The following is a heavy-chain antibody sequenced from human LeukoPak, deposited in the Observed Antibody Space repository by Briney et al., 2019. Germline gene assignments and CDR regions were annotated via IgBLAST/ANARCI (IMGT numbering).Heavy chain of an antibody. CDR2: ISGSSSAI. CDR3: AGVQYDSSSPDY. Sequence: GGSLRLSCGASGFTFSDHGMNWVRQAPGKGLEWLSYISGSSSAIYYADSVKARFTISRDNSKNSMYLQMNSLRAEDTAVYYCAGVQYDSSSPDYWGQGTLVTVSS. CDR1: GFTFSDHG. V-gene: IGHV3-48*04. D-gene: IGHD6-19*01. J-gene: IGHJ4*02.